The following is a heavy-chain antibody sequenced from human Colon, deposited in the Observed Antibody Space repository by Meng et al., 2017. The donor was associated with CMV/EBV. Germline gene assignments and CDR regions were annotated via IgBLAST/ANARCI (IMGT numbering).Heavy chain of an antibody. V-gene: IGHV3-7*03. CDR1: GFTFSTYW. J-gene: IGHJ4*02. CDR2: IKQDGSEK. Sequence: GESLKISCAASGFTFSTYWMTWVRQAPGKGLEWVANIKQDGSEKYYADSVKGRFVVSRDNANNVLHLEMKSLKPEDSGLYHCAKDMFGSGSSYDFWGQGTLVTVSS. CDR3: AKDMFGSGSSYDF. D-gene: IGHD3-10*01.